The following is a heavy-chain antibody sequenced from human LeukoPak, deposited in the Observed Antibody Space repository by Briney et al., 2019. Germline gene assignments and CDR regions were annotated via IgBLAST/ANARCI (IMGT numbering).Heavy chain of an antibody. CDR3: TKTRGDDSSGYYLFDY. Sequence: SETLSLTCAVYGGSFSGYYWSWIRQPPGKGLEWIGEINHSGSTNYNPSLKSRVTISVDTSKNQFSLKLSSVTAEDTAVYYCTKTRGDDSSGYYLFDYWGQGTLVTVSS. CDR2: INHSGST. V-gene: IGHV4-34*03. D-gene: IGHD3-22*01. CDR1: GGSFSGYY. J-gene: IGHJ4*02.